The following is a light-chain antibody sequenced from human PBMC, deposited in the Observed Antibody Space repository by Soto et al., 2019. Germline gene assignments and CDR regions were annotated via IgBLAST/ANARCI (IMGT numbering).Light chain of an antibody. CDR3: QQLNSFPPT. Sequence: IGDRVTLTCRASRGINTYVNWYQQKPGKAPKLLIFSASNLQGGVPSRFSGSGSGTEFTLTISSLQPEDFATYYCQQLNSFPPTFGQGTKVDI. V-gene: IGKV1-9*01. CDR2: SAS. J-gene: IGKJ1*01. CDR1: RGINTY.